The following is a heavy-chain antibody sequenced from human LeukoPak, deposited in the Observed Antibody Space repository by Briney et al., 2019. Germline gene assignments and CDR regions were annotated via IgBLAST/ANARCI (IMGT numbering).Heavy chain of an antibody. CDR1: GFTFDDYA. J-gene: IGHJ3*02. CDR3: AKFPVSEDAFDI. CDR2: ISWNSGST. V-gene: IGHV3-9*01. Sequence: SLRLSCAASGFTFDDYAMHWVRQAPGKGLEWVSGISWNSGSTGYADSVKGRFTISRDNAKNSLYLQMNSLRAEDTALYYCAKFPVSEDAFDIWGQGTMVTVSS.